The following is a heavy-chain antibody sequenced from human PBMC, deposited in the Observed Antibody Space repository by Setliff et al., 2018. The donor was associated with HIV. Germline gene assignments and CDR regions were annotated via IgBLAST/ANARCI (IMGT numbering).Heavy chain of an antibody. J-gene: IGHJ4*02. CDR3: ARGTGYIGYDYSFDY. CDR1: GGSISSSSYY. D-gene: IGHD5-12*01. CDR2: IDTSGST. Sequence: SETLSLTCTVPGGSISSSSYYWVRQPPGKGLEWIGYIDTSGSTNYNPSLKSRVTISVDTSKSQFPLNLSSPTAADTAVYCCARGTGYIGYDYSFDYWGQGTLVTVSS. V-gene: IGHV4-61*05.